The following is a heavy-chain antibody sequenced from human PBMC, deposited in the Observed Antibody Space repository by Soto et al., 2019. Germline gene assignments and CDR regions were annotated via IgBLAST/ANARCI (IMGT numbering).Heavy chain of an antibody. CDR3: TQFASGFDS. CDR1: GASITSNNW. D-gene: IGHD2-15*01. J-gene: IGHJ4*01. V-gene: IGHV4-4*02. Sequence: SETLSLTCAVSGASITSNNWWIWVRQPPGKGLEWIGEIYHSGSTNYNPSLKSRVTISIDKSKNQFSLKLGSVTAADTAVYYCTQFASGFDSWGHGTLVTVSS. CDR2: IYHSGST.